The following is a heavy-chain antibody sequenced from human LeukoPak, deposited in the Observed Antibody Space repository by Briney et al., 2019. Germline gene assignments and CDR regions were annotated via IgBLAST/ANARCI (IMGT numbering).Heavy chain of an antibody. CDR2: ISGSGGST. CDR3: AKGRYSSGWYGDY. J-gene: IGHJ4*02. D-gene: IGHD6-19*01. CDR1: GFTFSSYA. Sequence: GGSLRLSCAASGFTFSSYAMSWVRQAPGKGLEWVSVISGSGGSTYYADSVKGRFTISRDNSKNTLYLQMNSLRAEDTAVYYCAKGRYSSGWYGDYWGQGTLVTVSS. V-gene: IGHV3-23*01.